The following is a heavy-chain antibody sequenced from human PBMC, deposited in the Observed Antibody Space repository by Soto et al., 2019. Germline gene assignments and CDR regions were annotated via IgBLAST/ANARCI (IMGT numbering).Heavy chain of an antibody. CDR1: GGSVSSGSYY. CDR3: ARGPAANDWFDP. Sequence: QVQLQESGPGLVKPSETLSLTCTVSGGSVSSGSYYWSWIRQPPGKGLEWIGYIYYSGSTNYNPSLKSRVTISVDTSKNQFSLKLSSVTAADTAVYCCARGPAANDWFDPWGQGTLVTVSS. J-gene: IGHJ5*02. CDR2: IYYSGST. V-gene: IGHV4-61*01. D-gene: IGHD2-2*01.